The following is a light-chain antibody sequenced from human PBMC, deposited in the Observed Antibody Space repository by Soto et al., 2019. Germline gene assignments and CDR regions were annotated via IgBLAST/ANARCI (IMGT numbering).Light chain of an antibody. V-gene: IGKV3-20*01. CDR2: AAS. CDR1: QSVSSSY. J-gene: IGKJ5*01. Sequence: ESVFPPSLGTLSLAPAARATLSCMASQSVSSSYLAWYQQKPGQVPRLLMYAASSRATGIPDRFSGSGSGTEFTLTISRLEAEDFAVYYCQQSSSSPITFGQGTRLEIK. CDR3: QQSSSSPIT.